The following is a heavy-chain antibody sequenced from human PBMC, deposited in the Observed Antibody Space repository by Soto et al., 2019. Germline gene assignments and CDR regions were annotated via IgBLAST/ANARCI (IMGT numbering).Heavy chain of an antibody. CDR3: VSTINGYFDY. CDR1: GHSFVTHW. D-gene: IGHD3-9*01. V-gene: IGHV5-51*01. Sequence: EESLKISCNGSGHSFVTHWIGWVRQMPGKGLEWMGIIYPGDSETKYSPSFQGQVTISADKSISTAYLQWSSLKASDTALYYCVSTINGYFDYWGQGTLVTVSS. J-gene: IGHJ4*02. CDR2: IYPGDSET.